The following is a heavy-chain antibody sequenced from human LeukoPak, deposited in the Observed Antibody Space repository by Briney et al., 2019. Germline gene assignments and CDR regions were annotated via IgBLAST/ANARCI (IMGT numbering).Heavy chain of an antibody. CDR2: ISGGAGTI. D-gene: IGHD3-16*02. CDR1: GLTFSSYS. V-gene: IGHV3-48*01. Sequence: GGSLRLSCVVSGLTFSSYSMTWVRQAPGKGLEWISFISGGAGTIYYADSVKGRFTISRDNGKNSLFLQMNSLRAEDTAVYYCARGGTSRLGELALPDYWGQGTLVTVSS. CDR3: ARGGTSRLGELALPDY. J-gene: IGHJ4*02.